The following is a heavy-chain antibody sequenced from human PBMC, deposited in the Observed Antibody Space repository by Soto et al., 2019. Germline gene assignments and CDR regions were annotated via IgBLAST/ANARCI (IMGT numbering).Heavy chain of an antibody. J-gene: IGHJ3*02. CDR1: GFTFDDYG. Sequence: RPGGSLRLSCAASGFTFDDYGMSWVRQAPGKGLEWVSGINWNGGSTGYADSVKGRFTISRDNAKNSLYLQMNSLRAEDTALYHCARLGPYITMVRGVIHAFDIWGQGTMVTVSS. D-gene: IGHD3-10*01. CDR3: ARLGPYITMVRGVIHAFDI. V-gene: IGHV3-20*01. CDR2: INWNGGST.